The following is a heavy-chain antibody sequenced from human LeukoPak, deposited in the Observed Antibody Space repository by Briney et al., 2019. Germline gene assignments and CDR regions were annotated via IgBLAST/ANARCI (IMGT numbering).Heavy chain of an antibody. CDR3: AAGRFDWLFDLDY. CDR1: GFTFSSYR. V-gene: IGHV3-48*01. CDR2: ISSSSSTI. D-gene: IGHD3-9*01. J-gene: IGHJ4*02. Sequence: GRSLRLSCAASGFTFSSYRMNWVRQAPGKGLEWVSYISSSSSTIYYADSVKGRFTISRDNSKNTLYLQMNSLRAEDTAVYYCAAGRFDWLFDLDYWGQGTLVTVSS.